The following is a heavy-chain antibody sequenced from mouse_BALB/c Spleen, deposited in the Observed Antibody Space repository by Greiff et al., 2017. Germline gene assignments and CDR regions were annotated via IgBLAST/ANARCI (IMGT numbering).Heavy chain of an antibody. Sequence: QVQLQQSGAELMKPGASVKISCKATGYTFSSYWIEWVKQRPGHGLEWIGEILPGSGSTNYNEKFKGKATFTADTSSNTAYMQLSSLTSEDSAVYYCARGMVTTYFDYWGQGTTLTVSS. CDR1: GYTFSSYW. CDR3: ARGMVTTYFDY. CDR2: ILPGSGST. D-gene: IGHD2-3*01. V-gene: IGHV1-9*01. J-gene: IGHJ2*01.